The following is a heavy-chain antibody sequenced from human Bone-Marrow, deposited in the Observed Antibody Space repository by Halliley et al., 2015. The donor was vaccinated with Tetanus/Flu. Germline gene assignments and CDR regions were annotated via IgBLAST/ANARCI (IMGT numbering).Heavy chain of an antibody. D-gene: IGHD3-10*01. CDR2: IYYSGST. Sequence: TLSLTCTVSGVPISSGGYYWNWIRQHPGKGLEWIGHIYYSGSTYYNPSLKSRVTISVDTSKNQFSLKLSSVTAADTAVYYCARGHYYYRSGSYFDYWGQGTLVTVSS. J-gene: IGHJ4*02. CDR3: ARGHYYYRSGSYFDY. CDR1: GVPISSGGYY. V-gene: IGHV4-31*03.